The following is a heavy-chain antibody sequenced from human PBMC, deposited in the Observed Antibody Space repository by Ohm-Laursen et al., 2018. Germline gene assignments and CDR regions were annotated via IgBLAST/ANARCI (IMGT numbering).Heavy chain of an antibody. J-gene: IGHJ3*02. CDR1: GFTFTNYG. CDR3: AWTSHI. D-gene: IGHD3/OR15-3a*01. V-gene: IGHV3-33*01. Sequence: SLRLSCAASGFTFTNYGIHWVRQAPGKGLEWVAVIWYDGSNKYYADSVKGRFTISRDNSKNTLYLQMNSLRAEDAAVYYCAWTSHIWGQGTMVTVSS. CDR2: IWYDGSNK.